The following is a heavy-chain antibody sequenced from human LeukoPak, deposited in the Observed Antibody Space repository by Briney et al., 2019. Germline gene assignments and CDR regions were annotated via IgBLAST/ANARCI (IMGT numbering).Heavy chain of an antibody. CDR1: GFTFSSYS. Sequence: PGGSLRLSCAASGFTFSSYSMNWVRQAPGKGLEWVAVISYDGSNKYYADSVKGRFTISRDNSKNTLYLQMNSLRAEDTAVYYCAKFGGDAFDIWGQGTMVTVSS. CDR2: ISYDGSNK. CDR3: AKFGGDAFDI. J-gene: IGHJ3*02. V-gene: IGHV3-30*18. D-gene: IGHD3-16*01.